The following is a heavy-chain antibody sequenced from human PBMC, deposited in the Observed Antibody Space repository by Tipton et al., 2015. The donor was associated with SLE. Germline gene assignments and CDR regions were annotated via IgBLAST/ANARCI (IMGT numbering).Heavy chain of an antibody. CDR1: GGSFSGYY. D-gene: IGHD4-17*01. V-gene: IGHV4-34*01. J-gene: IGHJ4*02. CDR3: ATRIGHDYGDYVDY. Sequence: TLSLTCAVYGGSFSGYYWSWIRQPPGKGLEWIGSIYHSGSTYYNPSLKSRVTISVDTSKNQFSLKLSSVTAADTAVYYCATRIGHDYGDYVDYWGQGTLVTVSS. CDR2: IYHSGST.